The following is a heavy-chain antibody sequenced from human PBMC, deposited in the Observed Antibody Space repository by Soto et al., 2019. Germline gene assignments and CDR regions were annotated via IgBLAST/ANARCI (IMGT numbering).Heavy chain of an antibody. V-gene: IGHV4-34*01. CDR3: ARGQEGVVATH. CDR1: GWSLSGYY. Sequence: QVQLQQLGAGLLKPSETLALNCAVTGWSLSGYYWSWIRQPPGKRLEWIGEVKDGGHTNYSPSLRGRVPIASDTSNNQFSLRLNSVTAADTGVYYCARGQEGVVATHWDQGSLVTVSS. CDR2: VKDGGHT. J-gene: IGHJ4*02. D-gene: IGHD5-12*01.